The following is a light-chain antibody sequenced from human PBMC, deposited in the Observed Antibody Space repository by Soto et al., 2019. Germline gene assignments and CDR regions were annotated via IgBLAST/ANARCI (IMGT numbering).Light chain of an antibody. J-gene: IGKJ4*01. V-gene: IGKV3-15*01. CDR2: GAF. CDR1: QSVASH. Sequence: EIVMTQSPATLSVSPGETATLSCRASQSVASHLAWYQQKPDQGPRLLIYGAFTRATGIPARFSGSGSATEFTLTISSLQYEDFAVYYCQQYKKWPPLTLGGGTKLEIK. CDR3: QQYKKWPPLT.